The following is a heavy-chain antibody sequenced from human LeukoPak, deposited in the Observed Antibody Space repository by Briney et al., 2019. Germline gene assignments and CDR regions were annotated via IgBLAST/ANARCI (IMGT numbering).Heavy chain of an antibody. CDR3: ATDSSLLTARPYFDY. J-gene: IGHJ4*02. D-gene: IGHD2-21*02. CDR1: GFTFSGYS. CDR2: ISSSSTYI. Sequence: GGSLRLSCVASGFTFSGYSMNWVRQAPGKGLEWVSSISSSSTYIYYADSVKGRFTISRDNSKDSLYVQMNSLRAEDTAVYYCATDSSLLTARPYFDYWGQGTLVTVSS. V-gene: IGHV3-21*01.